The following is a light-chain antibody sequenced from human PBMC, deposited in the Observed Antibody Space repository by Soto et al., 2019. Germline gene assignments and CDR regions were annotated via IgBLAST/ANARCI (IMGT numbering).Light chain of an antibody. Sequence: EIVLTQSPGSLSLSPGERATLSCRAGQSVSNNHLAWYQQKPGQAPRLLIYGASNRATGIPERFSGSGSGTDFTLTISRLEPEDFAVYYCQQYGSSGTFGQGTKVDIK. CDR2: GAS. V-gene: IGKV3-20*01. J-gene: IGKJ1*01. CDR3: QQYGSSGT. CDR1: QSVSNNH.